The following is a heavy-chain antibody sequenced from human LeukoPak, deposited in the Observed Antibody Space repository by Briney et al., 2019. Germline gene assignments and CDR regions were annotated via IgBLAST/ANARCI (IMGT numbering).Heavy chain of an antibody. D-gene: IGHD4-17*01. CDR2: ISSSSTYI. V-gene: IGHV3-21*01. Sequence: SGGSLRLSCAASGFTFTSYSMNWVRQAPGRGLEWVSSISSSSTYIYYADSVKGRFTISRDNAKNSLYLQMNSLRAEDTAVYYCARDPDAVTTPSNWFDPWGQGTLVTVSS. CDR3: ARDPDAVTTPSNWFDP. CDR1: GFTFTSYS. J-gene: IGHJ5*02.